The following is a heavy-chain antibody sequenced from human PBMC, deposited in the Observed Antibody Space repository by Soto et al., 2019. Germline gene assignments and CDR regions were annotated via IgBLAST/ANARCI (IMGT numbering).Heavy chain of an antibody. CDR2: ISDNGGTT. J-gene: IGHJ4*02. CDR1: GFTFSNYA. D-gene: IGHD4-17*01. CDR3: ARGPSTVATWLDY. Sequence: EVQLVESGEGLVQPGGSLRLSCAASGFTFSNYAMHWVRQAPGKGLEYVSAISDNGGTTNYADSVKGRFTISRDNSKNTLYIQMGSLRAEDLAVYYCARGPSTVATWLDYWGQGTLVTVSS. V-gene: IGHV3-64*02.